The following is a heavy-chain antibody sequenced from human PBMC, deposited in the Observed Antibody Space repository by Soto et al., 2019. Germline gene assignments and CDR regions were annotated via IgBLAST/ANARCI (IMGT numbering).Heavy chain of an antibody. CDR3: SRYKSNDYCCMDV. Sequence: QVQLQESGPGLVKPSETLSLTCTVSGGSISSYYWSWIRQPPGKGLDWIGYIYYSGITNYNPSLTSRVTISVDTSKNPFSLKLSSVTAADTAVYYCSRYKSNDYCCMDVWGQGTTVTVSS. J-gene: IGHJ6*02. CDR1: GGSISSYY. V-gene: IGHV4-59*01. D-gene: IGHD1-1*01. CDR2: IYYSGIT.